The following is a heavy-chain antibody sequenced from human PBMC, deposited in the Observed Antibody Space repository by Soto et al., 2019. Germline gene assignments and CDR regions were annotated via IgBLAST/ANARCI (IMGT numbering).Heavy chain of an antibody. J-gene: IGHJ6*02. CDR2: INPSGGST. Sequence: WASVKVSCKASGYTFTSYYMHWVRQAPGQGLEWMGIINPSGGSTSYAQKFQGRVTMTRDTSTSTVYMELSSLRSEDTAVYYCARGGSGDIVVVPAPSYCYYGMDVWGQGTTVTVSS. CDR1: GYTFTSYY. D-gene: IGHD2-2*01. CDR3: ARGGSGDIVVVPAPSYCYYGMDV. V-gene: IGHV1-46*01.